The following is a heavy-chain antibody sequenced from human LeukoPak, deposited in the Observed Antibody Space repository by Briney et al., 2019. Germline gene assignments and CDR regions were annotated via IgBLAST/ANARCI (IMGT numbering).Heavy chain of an antibody. D-gene: IGHD5-12*01. Sequence: PGGSLRLSCAASRFTFSSYSMTWVRQAPGKGLEWVSYISSSSSTIYYADSVKGRFTISRDNAKNSLYLQMNSLRAEDTAVYYCASRSRGYSGYGRAFDIWGQGTMVTVSS. CDR2: ISSSSSTI. V-gene: IGHV3-48*01. J-gene: IGHJ3*02. CDR1: RFTFSSYS. CDR3: ASRSRGYSGYGRAFDI.